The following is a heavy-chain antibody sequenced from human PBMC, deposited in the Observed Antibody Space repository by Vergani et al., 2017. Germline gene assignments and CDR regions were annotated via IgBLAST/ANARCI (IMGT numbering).Heavy chain of an antibody. Sequence: QLQLQESGPGLVKPSETLSLTCTVSGGSISSSSYYWGWIRQPPGKGLEWIGSIYYSGSTYYNPSLKSRVTISVDTSKNQFSLKLSSVTAADTAVYYCARSHYDFWSGYYSLGGAFDIWGQGTMVTVSS. V-gene: IGHV4-39*01. J-gene: IGHJ3*02. CDR3: ARSHYDFWSGYYSLGGAFDI. D-gene: IGHD3-3*01. CDR2: IYYSGST. CDR1: GGSISSSSYY.